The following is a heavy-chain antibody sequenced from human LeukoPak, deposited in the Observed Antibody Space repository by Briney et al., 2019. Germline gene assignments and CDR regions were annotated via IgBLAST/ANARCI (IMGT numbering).Heavy chain of an antibody. CDR3: ARDAGLRRNGYNPFDC. CDR1: GFTFSSYS. CDR2: VTATNNNR. Sequence: GGSLRLSCAASGFTFSSYSMNWVRQAPGKGLEWTSSVTATNNNRHYADSVEGRFSISRDNVKNSVDLQMNSLRAEDTALYYCARDAGLRRNGYNPFDCWGQGILVTVSS. V-gene: IGHV3-48*01. D-gene: IGHD5-24*01. J-gene: IGHJ4*02.